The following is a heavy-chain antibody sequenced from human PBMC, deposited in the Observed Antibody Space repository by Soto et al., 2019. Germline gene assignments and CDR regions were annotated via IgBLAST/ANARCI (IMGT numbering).Heavy chain of an antibody. D-gene: IGHD3-22*01. CDR3: ATLMYSFDSSAFSVDY. CDR2: ISYGGSNQ. Sequence: QARLVESGGGVVQPGRSLRLSCVASGFTFSSYGMQWVRQAPGKGLDWVAFISYGGSNQYYADSVKGRFTISRDDSKNMLYLQMNSLRPEDTAVYYCATLMYSFDSSAFSVDYWGQGTLATVSS. CDR1: GFTFSSYG. J-gene: IGHJ4*02. V-gene: IGHV3-30*03.